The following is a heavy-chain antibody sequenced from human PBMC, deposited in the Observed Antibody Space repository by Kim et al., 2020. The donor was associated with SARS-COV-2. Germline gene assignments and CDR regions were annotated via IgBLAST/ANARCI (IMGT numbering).Heavy chain of an antibody. Sequence: SETLSLTCAVYGGSFSGYYWSWIRQPPGKGLEWIGEINHSGSTNYDPSLKSRVTISVDTSKNQFSLKLSSVTAADTAVYYCARGGHDYGQAPRGFDPWGQGTLVTVSS. V-gene: IGHV4-34*01. CDR3: ARGGHDYGQAPRGFDP. D-gene: IGHD4-17*01. CDR1: GGSFSGYY. J-gene: IGHJ5*02. CDR2: INHSGST.